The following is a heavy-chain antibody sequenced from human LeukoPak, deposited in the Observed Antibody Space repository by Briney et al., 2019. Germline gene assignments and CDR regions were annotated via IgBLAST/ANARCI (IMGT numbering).Heavy chain of an antibody. Sequence: GGSLRLSCAASGFTFSSYAMSWVRQAPGKGLEWVSAISDSAYSTFYADSVKGRFTISRDDYQNTLYLQMNSLRAEDTAVYYCARMNYISSGWGAPFDYWGQGTLVTVSS. J-gene: IGHJ4*02. CDR1: GFTFSSYA. V-gene: IGHV3-23*01. CDR3: ARMNYISSGWGAPFDY. CDR2: ISDSAYST. D-gene: IGHD1-7*01.